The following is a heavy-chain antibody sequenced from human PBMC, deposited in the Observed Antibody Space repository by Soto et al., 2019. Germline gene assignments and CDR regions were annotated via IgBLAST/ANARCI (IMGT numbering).Heavy chain of an antibody. CDR2: TRSKAHSYAT. D-gene: IGHD4-4*01. CDR1: GFSFSDSA. CDR3: TRHTVDY. Sequence: EVQLVESGGGLVQPGGSLKLSCAASGFSFSDSATHWVRQASGKGLEWVGRTRSKAHSYATAFAASVKGRFTISRDDSKNTVYLQMNSLKTEDTAVYYCTRHTVDYWGQGTLVTVSS. V-gene: IGHV3-73*02. J-gene: IGHJ4*02.